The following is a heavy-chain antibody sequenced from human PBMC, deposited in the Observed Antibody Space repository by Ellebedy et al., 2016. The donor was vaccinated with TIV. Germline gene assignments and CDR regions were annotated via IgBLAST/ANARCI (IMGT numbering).Heavy chain of an antibody. CDR2: INPNSGGT. J-gene: IGHJ4*02. Sequence: AASVKVSCKASGYTFTGYYMHWVRQAPGQGLEWMGWINPNSGGTNYAQKFQGWVTMTRDTSISTAYMELNRLRSGDTALYYCARDGAVTTVFDYWGQGTLVTVSS. D-gene: IGHD4-17*01. CDR3: ARDGAVTTVFDY. V-gene: IGHV1-2*04. CDR1: GYTFTGYY.